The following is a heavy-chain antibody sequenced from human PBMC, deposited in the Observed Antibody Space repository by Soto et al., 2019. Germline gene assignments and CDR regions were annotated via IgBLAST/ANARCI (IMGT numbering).Heavy chain of an antibody. CDR1: GFTVSSNY. CDR2: IYSGGST. D-gene: IGHD6-6*01. J-gene: IGHJ5*02. Sequence: GGSLRLSCAASGFTVSSNYMSWVRQAPGKGLEWVSVIYSGGSTYYADSVKGRFTISRGNSKNTLYLQMNGQRAEDTAVYYCARVGQLGWFDPWGQGTLVTVSS. V-gene: IGHV3-53*01. CDR3: ARVGQLGWFDP.